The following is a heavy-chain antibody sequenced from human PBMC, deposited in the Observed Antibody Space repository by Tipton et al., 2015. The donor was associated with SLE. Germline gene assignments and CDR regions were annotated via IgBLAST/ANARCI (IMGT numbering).Heavy chain of an antibody. V-gene: IGHV4-39*07. Sequence: GLVKPSQIMSLTCNVSGGSISSNDYYWGWIRQPPGKGLEWIGSMYYSGSTNYNPSLKSRVTISEDTSKNQFSLKLSSVTAADTAVYYCARGDNSGWYFFDYWGQGSLVTVSS. CDR1: GGSISSNDYY. D-gene: IGHD6-19*01. CDR2: MYYSGST. CDR3: ARGDNSGWYFFDY. J-gene: IGHJ4*02.